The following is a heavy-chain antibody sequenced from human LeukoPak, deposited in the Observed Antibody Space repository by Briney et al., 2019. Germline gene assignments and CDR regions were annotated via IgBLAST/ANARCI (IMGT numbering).Heavy chain of an antibody. J-gene: IGHJ4*02. Sequence: PGRSLRLSCAASGFTFSSYGMHWVRQAPGKGLEWVAVISYDGSNKYYADPVKGRFTISRDNSKNTLYLQMNSLRAEDTAVYYCAKDRFMVRGAMPPNPPNDYWGQGTLVTVSS. CDR2: ISYDGSNK. CDR1: GFTFSSYG. CDR3: AKDRFMVRGAMPPNPPNDY. D-gene: IGHD3-10*01. V-gene: IGHV3-30*18.